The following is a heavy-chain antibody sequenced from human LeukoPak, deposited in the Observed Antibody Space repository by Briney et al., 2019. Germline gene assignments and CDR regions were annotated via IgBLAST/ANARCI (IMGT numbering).Heavy chain of an antibody. D-gene: IGHD6-13*01. Sequence: SETLSLTRTVSGGSLSSYYWSWIRQPPGKRLEWFGYIYYSGSTNYNPSLKSRVTISVDTSKNQFSLKLSSVTAADTAVYYCARAHGTPKIATPRTVWFDPWGQGTLVTVSS. V-gene: IGHV4-59*01. CDR2: IYYSGST. CDR3: ARAHGTPKIATPRTVWFDP. CDR1: GGSLSSYY. J-gene: IGHJ5*02.